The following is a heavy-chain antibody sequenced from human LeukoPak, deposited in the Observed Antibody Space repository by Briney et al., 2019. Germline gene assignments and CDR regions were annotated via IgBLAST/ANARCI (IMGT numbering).Heavy chain of an antibody. CDR2: ISFDGTNK. D-gene: IGHD2-2*01. CDR1: GFTFSNSA. J-gene: IGHJ4*02. Sequence: GRSLRLSCAASGFTFSNSAMHWVRQAPGKGLEWVAVISFDGTNKYYADSVKGRFTISRDDSKNTVYVQMSSLRGDGSGVYYCAAGSSVDCSRASCPPTDYWGQGTLVTVSS. V-gene: IGHV3-30-3*01. CDR3: AAGSSVDCSRASCPPTDY.